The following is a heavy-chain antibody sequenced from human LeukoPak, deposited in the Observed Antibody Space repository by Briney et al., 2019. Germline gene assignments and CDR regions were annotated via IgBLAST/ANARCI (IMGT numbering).Heavy chain of an antibody. CDR2: INPNSGGT. Sequence: ASVKVSCKASGYTFTGCYMHWVRQAPGQGLEWMGRINPNSGGTNYAQKFQGRVTMTRDTSISTAYMELSRLRSDDTAVYYCARERGQWLHYDAFDIWGQGTMVTVSS. V-gene: IGHV1-2*06. CDR1: GYTFTGCY. J-gene: IGHJ3*02. D-gene: IGHD5-12*01. CDR3: ARERGQWLHYDAFDI.